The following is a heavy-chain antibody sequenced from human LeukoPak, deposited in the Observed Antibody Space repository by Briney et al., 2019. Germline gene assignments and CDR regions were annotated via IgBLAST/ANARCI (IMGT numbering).Heavy chain of an antibody. CDR1: GGSISSFY. V-gene: IGHV4-59*01. CDR2: IYYSGST. Sequence: PSETLSLTCTVSGGSISSFYWSWIRQPPGKGLEWIGYIYYSGSTNYNPSLKSRVTISVDTSKNQFSLKLSSVTAADTAVYYCAISVYGYFDPWGQGTLVTVSS. J-gene: IGHJ5*02. D-gene: IGHD3-16*02. CDR3: AISVYGYFDP.